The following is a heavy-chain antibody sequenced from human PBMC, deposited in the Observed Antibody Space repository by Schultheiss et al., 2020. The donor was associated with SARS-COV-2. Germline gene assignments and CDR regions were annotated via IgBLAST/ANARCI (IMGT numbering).Heavy chain of an antibody. V-gene: IGHV4-31*03. CDR3: ARMAFDSSGYYPNWFDP. CDR2: IYYSGNT. CDR1: GGSINNGGYY. J-gene: IGHJ5*02. Sequence: SQTLSLTCTVSGGSINNGGYYWSWIRQHPRKGLEWIGYIYYSGNTYFNPSLKSRVAISLDTSKNQFSLKLSSVTAADTAVYYCARMAFDSSGYYPNWFDPWGQGTLVTVSS. D-gene: IGHD3-22*01.